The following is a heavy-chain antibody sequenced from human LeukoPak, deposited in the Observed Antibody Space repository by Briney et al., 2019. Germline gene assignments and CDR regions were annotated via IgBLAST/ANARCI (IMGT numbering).Heavy chain of an antibody. CDR3: ARASSGFYYYYGMDV. V-gene: IGHV4-34*01. CDR2: INHSGST. CDR1: GGSFSGYY. J-gene: IGHJ6*04. D-gene: IGHD3-10*01. Sequence: SETLSLTCAVYGGSFSGYYWSWIRQPPGKGLEWMGEINHSGSTNYNPSLKSRVTISVDTSKNQFSLKLSSVTAADTAVYYCARASSGFYYYYGMDVWGKGTTVTVSS.